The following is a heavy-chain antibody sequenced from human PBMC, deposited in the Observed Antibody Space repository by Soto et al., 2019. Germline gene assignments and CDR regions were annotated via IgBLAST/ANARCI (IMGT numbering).Heavy chain of an antibody. V-gene: IGHV2-26*01. D-gene: IGHD1-26*01. J-gene: IGHJ3*02. CDR3: ARTIEGATYDDFDI. Sequence: QVTLKAYGPVMVKPTETLTLTCTVSGFSLSNARMGVSWIRQPPGKALEWLAHIFSNDEKSYSTSLKSSRTISKATSKSQMVLTMTNMDPVDTATYYCARTIEGATYDDFDIWSQGTMVTVSA. CDR2: IFSNDEK. CDR1: GFSLSNARMG.